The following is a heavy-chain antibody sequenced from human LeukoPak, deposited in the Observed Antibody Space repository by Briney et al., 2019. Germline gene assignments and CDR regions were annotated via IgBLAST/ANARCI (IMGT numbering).Heavy chain of an antibody. CDR3: ARDCSDTGCYNTAFDY. Sequence: PGGSLRLSCAASGFTFSSYGMHWVRQAPGKGLEWVAVISYDGSNKYYADSVKGRFTISRDNAKNTLYLQMNTLRAEDTAVYYCARDCSDTGCYNTAFDYWGQGTLVTVSS. J-gene: IGHJ4*02. D-gene: IGHD2-2*02. V-gene: IGHV3-30*03. CDR1: GFTFSSYG. CDR2: ISYDGSNK.